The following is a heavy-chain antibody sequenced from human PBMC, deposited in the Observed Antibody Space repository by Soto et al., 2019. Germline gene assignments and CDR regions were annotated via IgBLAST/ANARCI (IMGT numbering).Heavy chain of an antibody. CDR3: AKDRIPRSSRYSSSWDGVGWFDP. D-gene: IGHD6-13*01. V-gene: IGHV3-23*01. J-gene: IGHJ5*02. CDR2: ISGSGGST. CDR1: GFTFSSYA. Sequence: GGSLRLSCAASGFTFSSYAMSWVRQAPGKGLEWVSAISGSGGSTYYADSVKGRFTISRDNSKNTLYLQINSLRAEDTAVYYCAKDRIPRSSRYSSSWDGVGWFDPWGQGTLVTVSS.